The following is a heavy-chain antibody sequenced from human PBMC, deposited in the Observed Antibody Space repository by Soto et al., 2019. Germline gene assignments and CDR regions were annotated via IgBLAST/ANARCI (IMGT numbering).Heavy chain of an antibody. Sequence: GVSVKVSCKVSGYTLTELSMHWVRQAPGKGLEWMGGFDPEDGETIYAQKFQGRVTMTEDTSTDTAYMELSSLRSEDTAVYYCASTGPDILTGYYNDWFDPWGQGTLVTVSS. CDR1: GYTLTELS. J-gene: IGHJ5*02. CDR2: FDPEDGET. CDR3: ASTGPDILTGYYNDWFDP. D-gene: IGHD3-9*01. V-gene: IGHV1-24*01.